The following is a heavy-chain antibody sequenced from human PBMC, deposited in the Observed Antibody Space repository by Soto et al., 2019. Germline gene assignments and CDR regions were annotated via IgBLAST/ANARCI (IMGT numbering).Heavy chain of an antibody. Sequence: QVQLQESGPGLVKPSETLSLTCTVSGGSISSYCWSWIRQPPGKGLEWIGYIYYIGSTNYYPSLKTPVPRPGDTSKSQSSLKLSYVTTAETAVYHCARRFVSCFACWGPGTLVTVA. CDR2: IYYIGST. CDR3: ARRFVSCFAC. CDR1: GGSISSYC. V-gene: IGHV4-59*08. D-gene: IGHD2-21*01. J-gene: IGHJ4*02.